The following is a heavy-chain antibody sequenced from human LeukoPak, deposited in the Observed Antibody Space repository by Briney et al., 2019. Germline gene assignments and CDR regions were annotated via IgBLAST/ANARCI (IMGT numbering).Heavy chain of an antibody. D-gene: IGHD2-8*02. CDR2: ISSSGSTI. V-gene: IGHV3-48*03. J-gene: IGHJ5*02. CDR1: GFTFSSYE. Sequence: GGSLSLSCAASGFTFSSYEMNWVRQAPGKGLEWVSYISSSGSTIYYADSVKGRFTISRDNAKNALYLQRNSLRAEDTAVYYCARDYWNWSDPWGQGTLVTVSS. CDR3: ARDYWNWSDP.